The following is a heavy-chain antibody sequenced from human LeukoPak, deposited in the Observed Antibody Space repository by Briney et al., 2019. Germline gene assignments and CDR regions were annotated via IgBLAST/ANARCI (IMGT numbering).Heavy chain of an antibody. CDR2: IDIAGDT. Sequence: GGSLRLSCAASGFTFSTYWMHWVRQATGKGLEWVSTIDIAGDTYYPGSVKGRFTISRENAKNSLYLQMNSLRAGDTAVYYCARVSPDNGGYFDYWGQGTLVTVSS. CDR3: ARVSPDNGGYFDY. D-gene: IGHD4-23*01. V-gene: IGHV3-13*01. J-gene: IGHJ4*02. CDR1: GFTFSTYW.